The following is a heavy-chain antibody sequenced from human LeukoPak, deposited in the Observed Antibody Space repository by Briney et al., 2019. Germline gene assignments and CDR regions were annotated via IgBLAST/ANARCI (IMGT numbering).Heavy chain of an antibody. Sequence: GASVKVSCKASGGTFSSYAISWVRQAPGQGLEWMGGIIPIFGTANYAQKFQGRVTITTDESTSTVYMELSSLRSEDTAVYYCARDSGLRFLEWLSYFDYWGQGTLVTVSS. CDR3: ARDSGLRFLEWLSYFDY. D-gene: IGHD3-3*01. J-gene: IGHJ4*02. V-gene: IGHV1-69*05. CDR1: GGTFSSYA. CDR2: IIPIFGTA.